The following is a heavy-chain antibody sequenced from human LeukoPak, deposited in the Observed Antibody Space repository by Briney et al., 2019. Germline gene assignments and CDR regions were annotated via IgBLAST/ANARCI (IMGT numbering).Heavy chain of an antibody. CDR1: GGTFSSYA. CDR2: INPNSGGT. V-gene: IGHV1-2*02. CDR3: ARRGLDY. Sequence: ASVKVSCKASGGTFSSYAISWVRQAPGQGLEWMGWINPNSGGTNYAQKFQGRVTMTRDTSISTAYMELSRLRSDDTAVYYCARRGLDYWGQGTLVTVSS. J-gene: IGHJ4*02.